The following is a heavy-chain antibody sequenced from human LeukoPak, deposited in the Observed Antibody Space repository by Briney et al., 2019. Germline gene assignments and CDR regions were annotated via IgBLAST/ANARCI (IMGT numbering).Heavy chain of an antibody. J-gene: IGHJ4*02. CDR1: GFTFSSYA. CDR3: ARDTAGNDY. Sequence: GGSLGLSCAASGFTFSSYAMSWVRQAPGKGLEWVANIKQDGSEKYYVDSVKGRFTISRDNAENSLYLQMNSLRVEDTAVYYCARDTAGNDYWGQGTLVTVSS. D-gene: IGHD6-19*01. CDR2: IKQDGSEK. V-gene: IGHV3-7*01.